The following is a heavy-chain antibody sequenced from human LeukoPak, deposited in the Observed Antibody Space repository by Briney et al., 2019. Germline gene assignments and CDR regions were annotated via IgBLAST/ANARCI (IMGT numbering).Heavy chain of an antibody. J-gene: IGHJ6*02. Sequence: ASVKVSCKASGYTFTNYAMNWVRQAPGQGLEWMGWINTNTGNPTYAQGFTGRFVFSLDTSVSTAYVQISGLKAEDTAVYYCARGKPGGAYYYFYGMDVWGQGTTVTVS. CDR3: ARGKPGGAYYYFYGMDV. D-gene: IGHD3-10*01. CDR1: GYTFTNYA. CDR2: INTNTGNP. V-gene: IGHV7-4-1*02.